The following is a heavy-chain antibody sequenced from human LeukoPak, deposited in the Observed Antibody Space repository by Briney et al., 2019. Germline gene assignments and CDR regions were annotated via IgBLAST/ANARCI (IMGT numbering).Heavy chain of an antibody. D-gene: IGHD6-13*01. V-gene: IGHV4-39*07. CDR1: GGSISSSSYY. J-gene: IGHJ3*02. CDR2: IYYSGST. CDR3: ASSIAAAGPDAFDI. Sequence: SETLSLTCTVSGGSISSSSYYWGWIRQPPGKGLEWIGSIYYSGSTYYNPSLKSRVTISVDTSKNQFSLKLSSVTAADTAVYYCASSIAAAGPDAFDIWGQGTMVTVSS.